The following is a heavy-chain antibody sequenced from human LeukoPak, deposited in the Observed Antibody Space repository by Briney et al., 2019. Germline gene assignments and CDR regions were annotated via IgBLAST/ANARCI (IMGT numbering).Heavy chain of an antibody. D-gene: IGHD3-16*01. Sequence: GGSLRLSCAASGFTFSSYDMTWVRQAPGRGLEWVSSIRPSGDNTYYGDSVKGRFTISRDNSKNTVYLQMNSLRAEDTAVYYCACWGVPIYYYYMDVWGKGTTVTVSS. CDR3: ACWGVPIYYYYMDV. CDR2: IRPSGDNT. J-gene: IGHJ6*03. V-gene: IGHV3-23*01. CDR1: GFTFSSYD.